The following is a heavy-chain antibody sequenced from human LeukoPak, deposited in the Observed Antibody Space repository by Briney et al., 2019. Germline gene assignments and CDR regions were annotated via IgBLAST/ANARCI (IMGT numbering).Heavy chain of an antibody. D-gene: IGHD3-22*01. J-gene: IGHJ4*02. CDR3: ARTSADYDSSGYYEVGLFDY. V-gene: IGHV4-59*01. Sequence: SETLSLTCTVSGGSISSYYWSWIRQPPGKGLEWIGYIYYSGSTNYNPSLKSRVTMSVDTSKNQFSLKLSSVTAADTAVYYCARTSADYDSSGYYEVGLFDYWGQGTLVTVSS. CDR2: IYYSGST. CDR1: GGSISSYY.